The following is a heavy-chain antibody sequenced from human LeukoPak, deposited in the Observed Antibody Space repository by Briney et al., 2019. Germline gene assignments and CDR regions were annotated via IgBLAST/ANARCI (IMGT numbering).Heavy chain of an antibody. CDR1: GGTFSSYA. CDR2: IIPIFGTA. J-gene: IGHJ5*02. D-gene: IGHD6-13*01. CDR3: ARGPQLVRWNWFDP. Sequence: GSSVKVSCKASGGTFSSYAISWVRQPPGQGLEWMGGIIPIFGTANYAQKFQGRVTITADESTSTAYMELSSLRSEDTAVYYCARGPQLVRWNWFDPWGQGTLVTVSS. V-gene: IGHV1-69*01.